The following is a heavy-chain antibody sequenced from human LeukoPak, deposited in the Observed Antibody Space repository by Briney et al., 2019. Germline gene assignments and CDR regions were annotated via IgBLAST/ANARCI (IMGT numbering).Heavy chain of an antibody. Sequence: PSETLSLTCTVSGGSISSYYWSWIWQPAGKGLEWIGRIYTSGSTNYNPSLKSRVTMSVDTSKNQFSLKLSSVTAADTAVYYCARGPLELISYFDYWGQGTLVTVSS. CDR2: IYTSGST. D-gene: IGHD1-7*01. CDR3: ARGPLELISYFDY. J-gene: IGHJ4*02. CDR1: GGSISSYY. V-gene: IGHV4-4*07.